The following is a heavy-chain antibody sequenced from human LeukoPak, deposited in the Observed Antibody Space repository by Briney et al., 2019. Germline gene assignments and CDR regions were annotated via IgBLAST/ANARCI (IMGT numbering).Heavy chain of an antibody. CDR1: GGSISSGGYY. CDR2: IYHSGST. Sequence: SETLSLTCTVSGGSISSGGYYWSWIRQPPGKGLEWIGYIYHSGSTYYNPSLKSRVTISVDTSKNQFSLKLRSVTAADTAVYYCARVSEPSSYWRWGTGDVRDDWYFDLWGRGTLVTVSS. CDR3: ARVSEPSSYWRWGTGDVRDDWYFDL. D-gene: IGHD7-27*01. V-gene: IGHV4-61*08. J-gene: IGHJ2*01.